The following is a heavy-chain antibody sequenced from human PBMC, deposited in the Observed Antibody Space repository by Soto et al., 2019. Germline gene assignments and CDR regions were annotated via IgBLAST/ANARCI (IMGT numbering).Heavy chain of an antibody. CDR3: ANEDFDRGSGCDY. J-gene: IGHJ4*02. CDR2: ISYDGSNK. Sequence: GGSLRLSCAASGFTFSSYGMHWVRQAPGKGLEWVAVISYDGSNKYYADSVKGRFTISRDNSKNTLYLQMNSLRAEDTAVYYCANEDFDRGSGCDYWGQGTLVTVSS. V-gene: IGHV3-30*18. CDR1: GFTFSSYG. D-gene: IGHD6-19*01.